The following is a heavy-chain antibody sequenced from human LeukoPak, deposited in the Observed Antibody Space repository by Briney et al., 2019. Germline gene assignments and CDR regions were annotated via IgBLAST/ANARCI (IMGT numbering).Heavy chain of an antibody. V-gene: IGHV3-23*01. J-gene: IGHJ4*02. CDR3: AKPSSGWYLFDY. D-gene: IGHD6-19*01. CDR1: GFTFSNYA. Sequence: GGSLRLSCAASGFTFSNYAMSWVHQAPGKGLEWVSTISGSGGSTYYADSVKGRFTISRDNSKNTLYLQMSSLRAEDTAVYYCAKPSSGWYLFDYWGQGTLVTVSS. CDR2: ISGSGGST.